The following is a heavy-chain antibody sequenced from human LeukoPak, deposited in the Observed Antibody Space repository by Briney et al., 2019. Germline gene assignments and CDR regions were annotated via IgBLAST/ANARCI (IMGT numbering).Heavy chain of an antibody. CDR3: ARDFSWFGELFGY. D-gene: IGHD3-10*01. Sequence: GGSLRLSCAASGFTFSSHWMSWVRQAPGKGLEWVANIKQDGSEKYYVDSVKGRFTISRDNAKNSLYLQMNSLRAEDTAVYYCARDFSWFGELFGYWGQGTLVTVSS. V-gene: IGHV3-7*01. CDR1: GFTFSSHW. J-gene: IGHJ4*02. CDR2: IKQDGSEK.